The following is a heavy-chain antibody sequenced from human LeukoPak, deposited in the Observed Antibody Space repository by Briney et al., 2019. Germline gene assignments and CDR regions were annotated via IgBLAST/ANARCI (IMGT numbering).Heavy chain of an antibody. V-gene: IGHV3-30-3*01. CDR3: ARYKVATTRGASDI. CDR2: ISYDGNNE. Sequence: GGSLRLSCAASGFTFSNYAMHWVRQAPGKGLEWLAVISYDGNNEKYADSVKGRFTISRDNSKNTLYLQVNSLRAEDTAVYYCARYKVATTRGASDIWGQGTMVTVSS. CDR1: GFTFSNYA. J-gene: IGHJ3*02. D-gene: IGHD1-1*01.